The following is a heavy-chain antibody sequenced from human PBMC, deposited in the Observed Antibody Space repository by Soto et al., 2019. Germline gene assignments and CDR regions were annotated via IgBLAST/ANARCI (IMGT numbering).Heavy chain of an antibody. Sequence: QVQLLQSGAEVKKPGSSVRVSCHASGDTFTTHTITWVRQAPGQGLELVGRIIPLLGLTDYAQKFQGRVVIAADKSTSTTYMVRGRLTFSDTALCSCARDQSRLVPCCFADTHIWGTGTSVTVSS. D-gene: IGHD2-15*01. CDR3: ARDQSRLVPCCFADTHI. CDR1: GDTFTTHT. CDR2: IIPLLGLT. J-gene: IGHJ6*03. V-gene: IGHV1-69*08.